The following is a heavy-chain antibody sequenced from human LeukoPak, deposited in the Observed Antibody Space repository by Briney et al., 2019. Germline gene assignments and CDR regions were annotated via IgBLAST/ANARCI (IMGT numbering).Heavy chain of an antibody. CDR3: ARDGGLHTNFDY. D-gene: IGHD2-15*01. J-gene: IGHJ4*02. V-gene: IGHV3-7*01. Sequence: GGSLRLSCAASGFTFSSYAMSWVRQAPGKGLEWVANTEPDGTAEYYADSVRGRFTTSRDNANNFLYLQMNSLRGEDTAVYYCARDGGLHTNFDYWGQGTLVTVSS. CDR1: GFTFSSYA. CDR2: TEPDGTAE.